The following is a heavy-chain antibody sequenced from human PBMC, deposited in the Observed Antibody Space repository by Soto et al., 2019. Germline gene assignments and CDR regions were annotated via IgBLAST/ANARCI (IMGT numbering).Heavy chain of an antibody. D-gene: IGHD2-15*01. CDR3: ARTIAGYSPWYFDL. J-gene: IGHJ2*01. CDR1: GGSISSGGYY. CDR2: IYSSGTT. V-gene: IGHV4-31*03. Sequence: QVQLQESGPGLVKPSQTLSLTCTVSGGSISSGGYYWSWIRQHPGKVLEWIGYIYSSGTTYYNPHLKIRVTRSVDTSKHQFYLKPSSGTAADTAVYYCARTIAGYSPWYFDLWGRGTLVTVSS.